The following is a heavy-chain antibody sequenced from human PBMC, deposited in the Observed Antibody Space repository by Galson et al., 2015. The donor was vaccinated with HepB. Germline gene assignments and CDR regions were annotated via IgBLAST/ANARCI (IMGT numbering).Heavy chain of an antibody. V-gene: IGHV3-33*01. Sequence: SLRLSCAASGFTVSNYGMHWVRQAPGKGLEWVAVIWHDGSDKYYADSEKGRFTISRDNSENTLFLQVNGLRAEDTAVYYCARGSMDYSTSHRPSYFCYMDVWGKGATVTVSS. D-gene: IGHD6-6*01. CDR3: ARGSMDYSTSHRPSYFCYMDV. CDR1: GFTVSNYG. CDR2: IWHDGSDK. J-gene: IGHJ6*03.